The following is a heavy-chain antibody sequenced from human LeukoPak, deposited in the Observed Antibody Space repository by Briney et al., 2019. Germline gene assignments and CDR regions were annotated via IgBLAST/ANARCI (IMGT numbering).Heavy chain of an antibody. Sequence: AGRSLRLSCAASGFTFRNYYMHWVRQAPGKGLEWVAVISLDGNNEHYADSVKGRFSLSRDNSMNTLYLQLNSLRTEDTAMYYCAKVWAPYDSSGYLFDYFDYWGQGTLVTVSS. CDR2: ISLDGNNE. V-gene: IGHV3-30-3*01. CDR3: AKVWAPYDSSGYLFDYFDY. D-gene: IGHD3-22*01. CDR1: GFTFRNYY. J-gene: IGHJ4*02.